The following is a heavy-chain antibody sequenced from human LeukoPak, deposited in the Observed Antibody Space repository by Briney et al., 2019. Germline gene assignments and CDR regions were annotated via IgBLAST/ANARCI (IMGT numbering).Heavy chain of an antibody. CDR1: GYTFTAYY. Sequence: ASVKVSCKASGYTFTAYYLHWVRQAPGQGLEWMGWINSNSGDTNSAQKFQGRVTLTRDTSITTAYMEMSSLSSDDTAVYYCVRVSLSPLLPIDYWGQGTLVTVSP. V-gene: IGHV1-2*02. J-gene: IGHJ4*02. CDR3: VRVSLSPLLPIDY. CDR2: INSNSGDT. D-gene: IGHD2-15*01.